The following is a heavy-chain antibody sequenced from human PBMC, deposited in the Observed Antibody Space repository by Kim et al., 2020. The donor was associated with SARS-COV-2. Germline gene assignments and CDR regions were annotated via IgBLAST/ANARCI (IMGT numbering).Heavy chain of an antibody. CDR1: GGSISSGGYS. J-gene: IGHJ4*02. V-gene: IGHV4-30-2*01. CDR2: IYYSGST. CDR3: ASAAAAIFDY. D-gene: IGHD6-13*01. Sequence: SETLSLTCAVSGGSISSGGYSWSWIRQPPGKGLEWIGYIYYSGSTYYNPSLKSRVTISVDRSKIQFSLKLSSVTAADTAVYYCASAAAAIFDYWGQGTL.